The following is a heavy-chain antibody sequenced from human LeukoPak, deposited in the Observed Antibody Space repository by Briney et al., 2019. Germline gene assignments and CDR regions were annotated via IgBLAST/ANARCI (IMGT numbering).Heavy chain of an antibody. CDR1: GGSISSSSYY. CDR3: ARSPTKRVPEDY. D-gene: IGHD2-2*01. Sequence: SETLSLTCTVSGGSISSSSYYWGWIRQPPGKGLEWIGSIYYSGSTYYNPSLKSRVTISVDTSENQFSLKLSSVTAADTAVYYCARSPTKRVPEDYWGQGTLVTVSS. J-gene: IGHJ4*02. CDR2: IYYSGST. V-gene: IGHV4-39*07.